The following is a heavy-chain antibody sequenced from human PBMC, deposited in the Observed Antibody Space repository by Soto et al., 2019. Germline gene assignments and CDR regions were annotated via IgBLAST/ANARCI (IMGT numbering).Heavy chain of an antibody. Sequence: SKTLSLTCTVSGGSISSGDYYWSWIRQPPGKGLEWIGYIYYSGSTNYNPYLKSRVTISVDTSKNQFSLTLSSVTAADTAVYYCARVRGRLLRFDPWGQGTLVTVSS. J-gene: IGHJ5*02. CDR2: IYYSGST. V-gene: IGHV4-30-4*01. CDR3: ARVRGRLLRFDP. D-gene: IGHD2-15*01. CDR1: GGSISSGDYY.